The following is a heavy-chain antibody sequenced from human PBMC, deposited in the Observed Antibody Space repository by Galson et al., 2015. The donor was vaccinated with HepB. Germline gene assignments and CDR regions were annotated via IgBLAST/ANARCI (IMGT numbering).Heavy chain of an antibody. D-gene: IGHD3-3*01. CDR3: ARSRFGVTTFGVHGDWYFDL. CDR2: ISNSSSYT. CDR1: GFTFSDSY. J-gene: IGHJ2*01. Sequence: SLRLSCAASGFTFSDSYMTWIRQAPGKGLEWVSYISNSSSYTNHADSVRGRFTISRDNAKNSLYLRMNSLRAQDTAVYYCARSRFGVTTFGVHGDWYFDLWGRGALVTVSS. V-gene: IGHV3-11*06.